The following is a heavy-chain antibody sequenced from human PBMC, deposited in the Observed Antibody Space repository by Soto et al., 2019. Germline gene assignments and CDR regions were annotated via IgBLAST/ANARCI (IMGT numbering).Heavy chain of an antibody. CDR3: ARAWAVPGSHWGD. CDR2: IYFSGST. J-gene: IGHJ4*02. V-gene: IGHV4-59*01. Sequence: QVQLQESGPGLVKPSETLSLTCTVSGDSMNPYYWSWIRQPPGKGLEWIGYIYFSGSTNFNPSLKSRVTLSLDTSKRQFILKLTSVTAADTAVYYCARAWAVPGSHWGDWGRGTLVTVSS. D-gene: IGHD6-19*01. CDR1: GDSMNPYY.